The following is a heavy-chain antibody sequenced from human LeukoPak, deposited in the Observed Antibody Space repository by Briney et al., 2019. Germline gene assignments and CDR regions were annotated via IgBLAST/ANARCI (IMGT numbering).Heavy chain of an antibody. Sequence: ASVKVSCKASGYTFTGYYMHWVRQAPGQGLEWMGWINPNSGGTNYAQKFQGRVTMTRDTSISTAYMELSRLRSDDTAVYYCASGPSYYDFWSGYPMDVWGQGTTVTVSS. V-gene: IGHV1-2*02. J-gene: IGHJ6*02. CDR1: GYTFTGYY. D-gene: IGHD3-3*01. CDR3: ASGPSYYDFWSGYPMDV. CDR2: INPNSGGT.